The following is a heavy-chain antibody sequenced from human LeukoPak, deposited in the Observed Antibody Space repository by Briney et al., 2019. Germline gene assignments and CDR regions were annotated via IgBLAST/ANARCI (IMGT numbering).Heavy chain of an antibody. CDR3: VRDDIAATGSSFDY. V-gene: IGHV3-7*01. CDR2: IKQDGSAK. CDR1: GFPFSNYW. D-gene: IGHD6-6*01. J-gene: IGHJ4*02. Sequence: PGGSLRLSCTASGFPFSNYWMDWVRQAPGKGLEWVASIKQDGSAKHYVDFVKGRFTISRDNARNSLYLQLNSLRVEDTAVYHCVRDDIAATGSSFDYWGQGTLVTVSS.